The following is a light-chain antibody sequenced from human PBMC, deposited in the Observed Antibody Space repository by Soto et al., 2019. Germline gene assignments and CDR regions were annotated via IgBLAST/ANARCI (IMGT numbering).Light chain of an antibody. CDR2: EDN. J-gene: IGLJ3*02. V-gene: IGLV6-57*04. CDR1: GGSIASGL. Sequence: NFMLTQPHSVSESPGRTVTISCTRSGGSIASGLVQWYQVRPGSGPTTVISEDNQRPSGVSDRFSGSIDSSANSASLTISELKPDDEAYDYVQSSQYDFWVFGGGTQLTVL. CDR3: QSSQYDFWV.